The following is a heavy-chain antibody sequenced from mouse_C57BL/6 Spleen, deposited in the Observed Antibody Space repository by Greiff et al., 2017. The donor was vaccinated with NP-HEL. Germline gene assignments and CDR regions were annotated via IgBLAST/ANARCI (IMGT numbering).Heavy chain of an antibody. CDR1: GFTFSDYY. J-gene: IGHJ4*01. V-gene: IGHV5-16*01. D-gene: IGHD2-1*01. Sequence: EVQLVESEGGLVQPGSSMKLSCTASGFTFSDYYMAWVRQVPEKGLEWVANINYDGSSTYYLDSLKSRFIISRDNAKNILYLQMSSLKSEDTATYYCARGGYYGNSYAMDYWGQGTSVTVSS. CDR3: ARGGYYGNSYAMDY. CDR2: INYDGSST.